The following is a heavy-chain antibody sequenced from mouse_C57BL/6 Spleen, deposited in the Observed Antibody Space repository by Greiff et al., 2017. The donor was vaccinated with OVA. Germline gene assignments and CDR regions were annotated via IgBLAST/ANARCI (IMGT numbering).Heavy chain of an antibody. CDR1: GFTFSSYA. D-gene: IGHD3-2*02. Sequence: EVQLVESGEGLVKPGGSLKLSCAASGFTFSSYAMSWVRQTPEKRLEWVAYISSGGDYIYYADTVKGRFTISRDNARNTLYLQMSSLKSEDTAMYYCTRDPSDSSGPSFAYWGQGTLVTVSA. V-gene: IGHV5-9-1*02. J-gene: IGHJ3*01. CDR2: ISSGGDYI. CDR3: TRDPSDSSGPSFAY.